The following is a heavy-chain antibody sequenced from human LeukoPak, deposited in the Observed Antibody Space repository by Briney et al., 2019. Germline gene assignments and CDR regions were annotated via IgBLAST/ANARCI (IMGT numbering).Heavy chain of an antibody. CDR2: INAGNGNT. Sequence: ASVKVSCKASGYTFTSYAMHWVRQAPAQRLEWMGWINAGNGNTKNSQEFQGRVTITRDTSASTAYMELSSLRSEDMAVYYCARLYCSGGSCYFDYWGQGTLVTVSS. CDR3: ARLYCSGGSCYFDY. D-gene: IGHD2-15*01. V-gene: IGHV1-3*03. J-gene: IGHJ4*02. CDR1: GYTFTSYA.